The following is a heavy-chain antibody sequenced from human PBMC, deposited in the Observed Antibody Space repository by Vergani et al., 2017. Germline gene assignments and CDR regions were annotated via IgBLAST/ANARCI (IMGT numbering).Heavy chain of an antibody. D-gene: IGHD1-20*01. Sequence: QVQLVQSGAEVKKPGASVKVSCKASGYTFTSYDINWVRQATGQGLEWMGWMNPNSGNTGYAQKFQGRVTMTRNTSISTAYMELSSLRSEDTAVYYCARDLAITGSPFYYYGMDVWGQGTTVTVSS. CDR3: ARDLAITGSPFYYYGMDV. J-gene: IGHJ6*02. V-gene: IGHV1-8*01. CDR2: MNPNSGNT. CDR1: GYTFTSYD.